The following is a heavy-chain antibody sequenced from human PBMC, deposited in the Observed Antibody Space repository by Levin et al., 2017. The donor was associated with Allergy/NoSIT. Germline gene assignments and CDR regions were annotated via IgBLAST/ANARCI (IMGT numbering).Heavy chain of an antibody. CDR1: GGTFSSYT. CDR3: ARERVEPRDHYGMDV. Sequence: SVKVSCKASGGTFSSYTISWVRQAPGQGLEWMGRIIPILGIANYAQKFQGRVTITADKSTSTAYMELSSLRSEDTAVYYCARERVEPRDHYGMDVWGQGTTVTVSS. CDR2: IIPILGIA. J-gene: IGHJ6*02. D-gene: IGHD1-1*01. V-gene: IGHV1-69*02.